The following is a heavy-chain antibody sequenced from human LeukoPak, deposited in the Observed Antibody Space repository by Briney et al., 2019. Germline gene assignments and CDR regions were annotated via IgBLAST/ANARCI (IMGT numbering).Heavy chain of an antibody. D-gene: IGHD1-1*01. CDR2: ISGSGGST. CDR3: AKHDHTGGRNWNDVFDC. J-gene: IGHJ4*02. Sequence: PGGSLRLSCAASGFTVSSNYMSWVRQAPGKGLEWVSAISGSGGSTYYADSVKGRFTISRDNSKNTLYLQMNSLRAEDTAVYYCAKHDHTGGRNWNDVFDCWGQGTLVIVSS. V-gene: IGHV3-23*01. CDR1: GFTVSSNY.